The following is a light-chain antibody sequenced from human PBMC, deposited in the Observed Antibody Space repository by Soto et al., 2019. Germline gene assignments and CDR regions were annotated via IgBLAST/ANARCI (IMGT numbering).Light chain of an antibody. CDR3: QQCGTSPPIT. CDR1: QSVSNRY. CDR2: GAS. J-gene: IGKJ5*01. V-gene: IGKV3-20*01. Sequence: EIVLTQSPVTLSLSPGERATLSCRARQSVSNRYLAWYQQKPGQAPGLLIFGASSRATGIPDRFSGSGSGTDFTLTISRLEPEDFAVYYCQQCGTSPPITFGQGTRLEIK.